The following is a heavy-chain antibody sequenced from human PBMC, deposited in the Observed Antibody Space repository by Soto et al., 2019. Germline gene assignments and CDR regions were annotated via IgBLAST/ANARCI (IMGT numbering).Heavy chain of an antibody. Sequence: QVQLQESGPGLVKPSETLSLTCSVSGGSINTYYWNWIRQPAGKGLEWIGRIYTSGSTNYNPTLKSRVTMSVDTTKNQYSLKLRSVTAADTDVSYCARGVDYYESSSYYYGLSWYFDIWGRGTLVTVSS. CDR1: GGSINTYY. CDR3: ARGVDYYESSSYYYGLSWYFDI. V-gene: IGHV4-4*07. D-gene: IGHD3-22*01. CDR2: IYTSGST. J-gene: IGHJ2*01.